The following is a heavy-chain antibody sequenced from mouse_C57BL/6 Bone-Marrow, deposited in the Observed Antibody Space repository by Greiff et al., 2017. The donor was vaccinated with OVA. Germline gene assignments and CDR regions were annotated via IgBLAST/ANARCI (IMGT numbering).Heavy chain of an antibody. CDR2: IYPGGGYT. CDR3: ARADDFPFAY. Sequence: QVHVKQSGAELVRPGTSVKMSCKASGYTFTNYWIGWAKQRPGHGLEWIGDIYPGGGYTNYNEKFKGKATLTADKSSSTAYMQFSSLTSEDSAIYFCARADDFPFAYWGQGTLVTVSA. CDR1: GYTFTNYW. J-gene: IGHJ3*01. V-gene: IGHV1-63*01. D-gene: IGHD2-4*01.